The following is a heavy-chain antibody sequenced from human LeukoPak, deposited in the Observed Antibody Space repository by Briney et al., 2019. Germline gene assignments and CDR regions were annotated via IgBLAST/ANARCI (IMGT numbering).Heavy chain of an antibody. Sequence: SETLSLTCAVSGGSISSSNWWSWVRQPPGKGLEWIGEIYHSGSTNYNPSLKSRVTISVDKSKNQFSLKLSSVTAADTAVYYCARDDRYSSGWYYAFDIWGQGTMVTVSS. CDR2: IYHSGST. V-gene: IGHV4-4*02. CDR3: ARDDRYSSGWYYAFDI. D-gene: IGHD6-19*01. CDR1: GGSISSSNW. J-gene: IGHJ3*02.